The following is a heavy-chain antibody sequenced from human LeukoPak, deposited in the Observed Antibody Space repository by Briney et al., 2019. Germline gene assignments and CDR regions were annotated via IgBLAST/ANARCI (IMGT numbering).Heavy chain of an antibody. D-gene: IGHD2-15*01. CDR3: AGLKLLGYCSGGSCSAAVEPFDY. CDR1: GYSFTRYD. J-gene: IGHJ4*02. Sequence: GASLKLSCKASGYSFTRYDFTWVRQAPGQGLEWLGCINPNSGVTNYAQKFQGRFTITRDISISTAYMEMSRLRYDDTVVYYCAGLKLLGYCSGGSCSAAVEPFDYWGQGPLVTVSS. V-gene: IGHV1-2*02. CDR2: INPNSGVT.